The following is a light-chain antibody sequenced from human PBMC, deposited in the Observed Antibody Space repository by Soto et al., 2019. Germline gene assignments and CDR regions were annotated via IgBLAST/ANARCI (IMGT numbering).Light chain of an antibody. CDR3: QQYDNLPSYT. J-gene: IGKJ2*01. CDR1: QDISNY. V-gene: IGKV1-33*01. Sequence: DIQMTQSPSSLSASVGDRVTITCQASQDISNYLNWYQQKPGKAPKLLIYDASNLETVVPSRFSGSGSGTDFTFTISSLQPEDIATYYCQQYDNLPSYTFVQGTKLEIK. CDR2: DAS.